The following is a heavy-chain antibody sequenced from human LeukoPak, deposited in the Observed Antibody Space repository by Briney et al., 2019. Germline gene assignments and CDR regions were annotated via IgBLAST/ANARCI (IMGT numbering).Heavy chain of an antibody. CDR1: GYTFTSYG. D-gene: IGHD3-10*01. CDR3: ARDLKTMVRGVIIFGLNMDD. V-gene: IGHV1-18*01. CDR2: ISAYNGNT. Sequence: GASVKVSCKASGYTFTSYGISWVRQAPGQGVEWMGWISAYNGNTNYAQKLQGRVTMTTDTSTSTAYMELRSLRSDDTAVYYCARDLKTMVRGVIIFGLNMDDWGKGTTVTISS. J-gene: IGHJ6*03.